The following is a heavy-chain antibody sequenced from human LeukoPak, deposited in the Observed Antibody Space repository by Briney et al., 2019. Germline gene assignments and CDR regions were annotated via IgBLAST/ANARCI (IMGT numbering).Heavy chain of an antibody. J-gene: IGHJ6*03. CDR2: IYHSGST. Sequence: SETLSLTCAVSGGSISSGGYSWSWIRQPPGKGLEWIGYIYHSGSTYYNPSLKSRVTISVDRSKNQFSLKLSSVTAADTAVYYCARAEAARGVYYYYYYMDVWGKGTTVTVSS. CDR1: GGSISSGGYS. CDR3: ARAEAARGVYYYYYYMDV. V-gene: IGHV4-30-2*01. D-gene: IGHD6-6*01.